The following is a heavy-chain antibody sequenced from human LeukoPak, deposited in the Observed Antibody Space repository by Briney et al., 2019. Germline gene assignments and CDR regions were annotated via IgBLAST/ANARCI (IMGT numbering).Heavy chain of an antibody. J-gene: IGHJ4*02. D-gene: IGHD6-13*01. CDR3: ARDVLIAAAGTQLLNY. V-gene: IGHV3-33*01. CDR2: IYYDGSHK. Sequence: GGSLRLSCAASGFTFSSYGMHWVRQAPGKGLDWVALIYYDGSHKYYAYSVEGRFTISRDNSKNTLYLQMNSLRAEDTAVYYCARDVLIAAAGTQLLNYWGQGTLVTVSS. CDR1: GFTFSSYG.